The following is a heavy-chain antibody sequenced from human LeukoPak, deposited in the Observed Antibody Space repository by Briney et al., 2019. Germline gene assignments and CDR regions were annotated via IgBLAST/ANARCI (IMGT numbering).Heavy chain of an antibody. Sequence: SGTLSLTCAVSGGSISSSHWWSWVRQPPGKGLEWIGEIHQTGSTNYNPSLRSRGRISLDKAKNQFTLNLNSVTAADTAVYYCASSDYYRLDHWGQGILVTVSS. J-gene: IGHJ4*02. CDR1: GGSISSSHW. D-gene: IGHD6-25*01. CDR2: IHQTGST. V-gene: IGHV4-4*02. CDR3: ASSDYYRLDH.